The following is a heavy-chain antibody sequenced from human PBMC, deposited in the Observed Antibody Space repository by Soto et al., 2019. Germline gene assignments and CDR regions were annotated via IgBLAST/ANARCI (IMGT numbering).Heavy chain of an antibody. CDR3: AKDHRVHCSGGSCYPYYFDY. V-gene: IGHV3-74*01. CDR1: GFTFSSYW. D-gene: IGHD2-15*01. CDR2: INSDGSST. Sequence: GGSLRLSCAASGFTFSSYWMHWVRQAPGKGLVWVSRINSDGSSTYYADSVEGRFTISRDNSKNTLYLQMNSLRAEDTAIYYCAKDHRVHCSGGSCYPYYFDYWGQGTLVTVSS. J-gene: IGHJ4*02.